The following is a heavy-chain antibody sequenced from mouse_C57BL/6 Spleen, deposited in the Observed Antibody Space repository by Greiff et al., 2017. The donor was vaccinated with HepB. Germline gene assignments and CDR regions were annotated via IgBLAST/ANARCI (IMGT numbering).Heavy chain of an antibody. CDR1: GYAFSSSW. Sequence: QVQLQQSGPELVKPGASVKISCKASGYAFSSSWMNWVKQRPGKGLEWIGRIYPGDGDTNYNGKFKGKATLTADKSSSTAYMQLSSLTSEDSAVYFCALIPGFDVWGTGTTVTVSS. J-gene: IGHJ1*03. CDR2: IYPGDGDT. CDR3: ALIPGFDV. V-gene: IGHV1-82*01.